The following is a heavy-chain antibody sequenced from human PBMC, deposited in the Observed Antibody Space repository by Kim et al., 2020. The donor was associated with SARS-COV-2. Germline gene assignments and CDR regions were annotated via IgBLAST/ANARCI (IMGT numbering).Heavy chain of an antibody. V-gene: IGHV4-4*08. D-gene: IGHD6-6*01. Sequence: TYNPPLKSRVTISVDTSKNQFSLNLSSVTAADTAVYYCARSGYSSSSSLGYWGLGTLVTVSS. CDR3: ARSGYSSSSSLGY. J-gene: IGHJ4*02.